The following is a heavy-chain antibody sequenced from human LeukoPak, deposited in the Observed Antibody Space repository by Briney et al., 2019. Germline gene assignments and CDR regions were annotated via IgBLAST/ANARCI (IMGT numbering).Heavy chain of an antibody. Sequence: SETLSLTCAVYGGSFSSYYWSWIRQPPGKGLEWIGYIYYSGSTNYNPSLKSRVTISVDTSKNQFSLKLSSVTAADTAVYYCARTAYFDWLSPYYFDYWGQGTLVTVSS. CDR1: GGSFSSYY. D-gene: IGHD3-9*01. V-gene: IGHV4-59*01. CDR3: ARTAYFDWLSPYYFDY. CDR2: IYYSGST. J-gene: IGHJ4*02.